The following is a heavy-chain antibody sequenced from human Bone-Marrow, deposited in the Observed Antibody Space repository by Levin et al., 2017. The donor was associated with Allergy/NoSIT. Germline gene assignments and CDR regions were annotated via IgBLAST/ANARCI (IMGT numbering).Heavy chain of an antibody. J-gene: IGHJ4*02. D-gene: IGHD2-21*02. V-gene: IGHV3-74*01. CDR2: IKTDGTKT. CDR3: ARGLYGDPVGFDH. CDR1: GFTLSDYY. Sequence: ETLSLTCAASGFTLSDYYMHWVRQVPGKGLVWVSRIKTDGTKTDYADSVRGRFTISRDNAKNTVFLQMNSLRAEDTALYYCARGLYGDPVGFDHWGQGTLVTVSS.